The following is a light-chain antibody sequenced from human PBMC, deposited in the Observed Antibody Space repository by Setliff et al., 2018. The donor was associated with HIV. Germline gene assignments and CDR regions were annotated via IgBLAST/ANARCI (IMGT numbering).Light chain of an antibody. CDR3: SSYTTSSTYV. J-gene: IGLJ1*01. V-gene: IGLV2-14*03. Sequence: QSVLTQPASVSGSPGQSITISCTGTSSDVGDYKYVSWYQHHPGTAPKLMIYGVSKRPSGVSNLFSGSKSGNTASLTISGHQAEDEADYYCSSYTTSSTYVFGTGTKVTVL. CDR2: GVS. CDR1: SSDVGDYKY.